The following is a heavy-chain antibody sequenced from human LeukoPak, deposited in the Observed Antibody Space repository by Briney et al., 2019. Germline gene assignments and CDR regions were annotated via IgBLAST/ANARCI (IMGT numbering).Heavy chain of an antibody. Sequence: GGSLRLSCAASGVIVSSNYMSWVRQAPGKGLEWVAIIYIVGTTHYADSVKGRFTISRDNSKNTLYLQMNSLRAEDTAVYYCARAVSGYYFDYWGQGALVTVSS. CDR3: ARAVSGYYFDY. V-gene: IGHV3-53*01. D-gene: IGHD1-14*01. CDR1: GVIVSSNY. J-gene: IGHJ4*02. CDR2: IYIVGTT.